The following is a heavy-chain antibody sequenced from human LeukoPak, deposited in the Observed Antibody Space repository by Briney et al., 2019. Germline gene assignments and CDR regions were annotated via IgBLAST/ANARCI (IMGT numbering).Heavy chain of an antibody. V-gene: IGHV4-34*01. Sequence: SETLSLTCAVYGGSFSGYYWSWIRQPPGKGLEWIGEVNHSGSTNYNPSPKSRVTISVDTSKNQFSLKLSSVTAADTAVYYCARGVTATPSGNWFDPWGQGTPVTVSS. CDR1: GGSFSGYY. D-gene: IGHD2-21*02. CDR2: VNHSGST. CDR3: ARGVTATPSGNWFDP. J-gene: IGHJ5*02.